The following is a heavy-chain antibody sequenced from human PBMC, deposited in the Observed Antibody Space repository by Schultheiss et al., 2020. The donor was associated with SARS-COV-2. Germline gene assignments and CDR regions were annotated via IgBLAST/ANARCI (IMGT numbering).Heavy chain of an antibody. CDR1: GGSISSYY. J-gene: IGHJ6*03. V-gene: IGHV4-34*01. CDR3: ARGGITMVRGVHYYYYYYMDV. D-gene: IGHD3-10*01. CDR2: INHSGST. Sequence: GSLRLSCTVSGGSISSYYWSWIRQPPGKGLEWIGEINHSGSTNYNPSLKSRVTISVDTSKNQFSLKLSSVTAADTAVYYCARGGITMVRGVHYYYYYYMDVWGKGTTVTVSS.